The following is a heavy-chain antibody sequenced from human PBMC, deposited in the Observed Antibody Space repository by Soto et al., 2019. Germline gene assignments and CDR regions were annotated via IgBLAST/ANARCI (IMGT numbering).Heavy chain of an antibody. J-gene: IGHJ4*02. CDR1: GYTFTSYC. Sequence: ASVNVSCKSSGYTFTSYCMSWVRQAPGQGLEWMGWISAYNGNTNYAQKLQGRVTMTTDTSTSTAYMELRSLRSDDTAVYYCATSSGWHDPYWGQGTLVTVPS. D-gene: IGHD6-19*01. CDR2: ISAYNGNT. CDR3: ATSSGWHDPY. V-gene: IGHV1-18*01.